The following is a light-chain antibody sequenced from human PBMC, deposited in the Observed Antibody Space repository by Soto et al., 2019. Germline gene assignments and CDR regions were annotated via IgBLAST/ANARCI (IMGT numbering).Light chain of an antibody. CDR1: RNIERW. CDR2: NAS. Sequence: DTRMTQSPSTLSASVGDTVTITCRASRNIERWLAWYQHKPGKPPKLLILNASTLGSGVPSRFSGSGSGTEFTLTISSLQPDDFATYYCQYCDTRWPFGQGTKVEVK. V-gene: IGKV1-5*01. CDR3: QYCDTRWP. J-gene: IGKJ1*01.